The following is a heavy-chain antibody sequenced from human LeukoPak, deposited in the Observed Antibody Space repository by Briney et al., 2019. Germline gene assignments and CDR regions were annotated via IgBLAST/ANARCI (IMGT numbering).Heavy chain of an antibody. CDR2: IRYDGSNK. D-gene: IGHD1-26*01. CDR1: GFTFSSYG. V-gene: IGHV3-30*02. J-gene: IGHJ4*02. Sequence: GSLRLSCAASGFTFSSYGMHWVRQAPGKGLEWVAFIRYDGSNKYYADSVKGRFTISRDNSKNTLYLQMNSLRAEDTAVYYCARGAENYFDYWGQGTLVTVSS. CDR3: ARGAENYFDY.